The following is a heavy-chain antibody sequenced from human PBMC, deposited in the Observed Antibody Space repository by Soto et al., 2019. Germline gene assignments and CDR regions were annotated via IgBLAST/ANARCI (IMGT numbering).Heavy chain of an antibody. CDR2: INAGNGQV. CDR1: GYIFTRYG. J-gene: IGHJ3*02. CDR3: ARVMTVQAFDT. D-gene: IGHD4-17*01. V-gene: IGHV1-3*01. Sequence: QVQLVQSGASEVKKPGASVNVSCKASGYIFTRYGIHWVRQAPGQGLEWVGWINAGNGQVKYSQKFQGRVSITRATSASKADMELSSLKSEDTAVYYCARVMTVQAFDTWGQGTKVTFSS.